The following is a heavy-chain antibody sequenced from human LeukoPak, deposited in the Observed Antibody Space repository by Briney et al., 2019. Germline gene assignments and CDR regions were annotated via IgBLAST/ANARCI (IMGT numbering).Heavy chain of an antibody. D-gene: IGHD6-6*01. CDR2: IRSKAYGGTT. J-gene: IGHJ4*02. Sequence: PGGSLRLSCTASGFTFGDYAMSWFRQAPGKGLEWVGFIRSKAYGGTTEYAASVKGRFTISRDDSKSIAYLQMNSLKTEDTAVYYCTGGSSSRAFDYWGQGTLVTVSS. CDR1: GFTFGDYA. CDR3: TGGSSSRAFDY. V-gene: IGHV3-49*03.